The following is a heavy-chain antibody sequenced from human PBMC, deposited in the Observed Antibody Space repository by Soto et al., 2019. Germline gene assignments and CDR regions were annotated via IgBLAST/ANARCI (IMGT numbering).Heavy chain of an antibody. CDR2: INSDGSST. J-gene: IGHJ4*02. CDR1: GFTFSSYW. D-gene: IGHD3-22*01. Sequence: GGSLRLSCAASGFTFSSYWMHWVRQAPGKGLVWVSRINSDGSSTSYADSVKGRFTISRDNAKNTLYLQMNSLGAEDTAVYYCARERTYYYDSSGSLGYWGQGTLVTVYS. V-gene: IGHV3-74*01. CDR3: ARERTYYYDSSGSLGY.